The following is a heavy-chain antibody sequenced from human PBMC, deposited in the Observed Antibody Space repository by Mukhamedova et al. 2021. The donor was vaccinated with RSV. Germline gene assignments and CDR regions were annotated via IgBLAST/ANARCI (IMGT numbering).Heavy chain of an antibody. Sequence: GKGLEWIGSIYYSGSTYYNPSLKSRVPISVDTSKNQFSLKLSSGTAADTAGYYCARDGHDFWSGYYTLNWFDPWGQGTRVTVSS. CDR3: ARDGHDFWSGYYTLNWFDP. J-gene: IGHJ5*02. CDR2: IYYSGST. V-gene: IGHV4-39*07. D-gene: IGHD3-3*01.